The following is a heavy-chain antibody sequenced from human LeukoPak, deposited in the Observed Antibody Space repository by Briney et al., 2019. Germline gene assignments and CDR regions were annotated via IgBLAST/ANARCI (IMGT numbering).Heavy chain of an antibody. CDR3: AKDLGLEGYCSGGSCYSRGLDFDY. D-gene: IGHD2-15*01. V-gene: IGHV3-30*18. CDR1: GFTFSSYG. CDR2: TSFEGGNK. J-gene: IGHJ4*02. Sequence: PGGSLRLSCAASGFTFSSYGMQWVRQAPGKGLQWVAVTSFEGGNKYYADSVKGRFTISRDNSKNTLYLQMNSLRAEDTAVYYCAKDLGLEGYCSGGSCYSRGLDFDYWGQGTLVTVSS.